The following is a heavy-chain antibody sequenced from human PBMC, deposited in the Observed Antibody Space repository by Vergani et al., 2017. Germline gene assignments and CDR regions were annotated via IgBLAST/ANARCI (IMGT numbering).Heavy chain of an antibody. Sequence: EVQLVQSGAEVKKPGESLKISCKGSGYSFTSYWIGWVRQMPGKGLEWMGIIYPGDSDTRYSPSFQGQVTISADKSISTAYMELSRLRSDDTAVYYCATSIAAAGTVDYWGQGTLVTVSS. CDR3: ATSIAAAGTVDY. D-gene: IGHD6-13*01. V-gene: IGHV5-51*01. CDR1: GYSFTSYW. CDR2: IYPGDSDT. J-gene: IGHJ4*02.